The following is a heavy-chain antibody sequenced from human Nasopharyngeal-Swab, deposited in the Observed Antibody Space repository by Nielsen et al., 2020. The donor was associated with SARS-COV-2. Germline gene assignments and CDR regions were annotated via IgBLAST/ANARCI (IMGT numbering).Heavy chain of an antibody. CDR2: MNPNSGNT. CDR1: GYTFTSYD. D-gene: IGHD3-10*01. CDR3: ARGTPYYYGSGSYSIGGFLDV. V-gene: IGHV1-8*01. Sequence: ASVKVSCKASGYTFTSYDINWVRQATGQGLEWMGWMNPNSGNTGYAQKFQGRVTMTRNTSISTAYMKLSSLRSEDTAVYYCARGTPYYYGSGSYSIGGFLDVWGQGTTVTVSS. J-gene: IGHJ6*02.